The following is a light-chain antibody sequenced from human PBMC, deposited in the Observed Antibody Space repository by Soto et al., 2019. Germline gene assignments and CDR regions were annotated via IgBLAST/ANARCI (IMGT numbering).Light chain of an antibody. CDR3: LQIYTTPRT. CDR2: AAS. CDR1: QSISRY. Sequence: IQMTQSPYTLSASVGDRVTITCRASQSISRYLNWYHQKPCKAPKLLIYAASSLQCGVPSRFRGSGSGTDFTLTICSVEPDDFVIYYCLQIYTTPRTFCQGTKVDTK. V-gene: IGKV1-39*01. J-gene: IGKJ1*01.